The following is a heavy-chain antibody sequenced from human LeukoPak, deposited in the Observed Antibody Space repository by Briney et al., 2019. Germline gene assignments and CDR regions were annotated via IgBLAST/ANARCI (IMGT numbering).Heavy chain of an antibody. J-gene: IGHJ4*02. CDR1: GGSISSGDYY. V-gene: IGHV4-30-4*01. D-gene: IGHD2-2*01. Sequence: SQTLSLTCTVSGGSISSGDYYWSWLRQPPGKGLEWVGDIYYSGTTYYNPSLKGRGTISVDTSKNQFSLKLSSVTAADTAVYYCARDWGGYCSSTSCPPHYWGQGTLVTVSS. CDR3: ARDWGGYCSSTSCPPHY. CDR2: IYYSGTT.